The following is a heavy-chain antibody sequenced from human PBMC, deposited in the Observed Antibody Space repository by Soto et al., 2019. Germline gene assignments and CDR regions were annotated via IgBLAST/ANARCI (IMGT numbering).Heavy chain of an antibody. CDR1: GFTFSSYG. D-gene: IGHD3-22*01. CDR3: AKKGGMYYYDSSGYYSNDAFDI. Sequence: GGSLRLSCAASGFTFSSYGMHWVRQAPGKGLEWVAVISYDGSNKYYADSVKGRFTISRDNSKNTLYLQMNSLRAEDTAVYYCAKKGGMYYYDSSGYYSNDAFDIWGQGTMVTVSS. CDR2: ISYDGSNK. J-gene: IGHJ3*02. V-gene: IGHV3-30*18.